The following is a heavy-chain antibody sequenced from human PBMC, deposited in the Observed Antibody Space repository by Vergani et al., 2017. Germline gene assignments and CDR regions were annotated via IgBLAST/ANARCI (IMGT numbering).Heavy chain of an antibody. J-gene: IGHJ5*02. D-gene: IGHD2-2*01. CDR1: GAAIKDFY. V-gene: IGHV4-59*01. Sequence: QVQLQESCPGLVKPSETLSLTFTVSGAAIKDFYWSWFRQPPGKGLEWIGYVYYTGSTPYNPSLKSRVTISVDTANNQFSLRMTSLTAADTAIYYCARDRDRYRRSTTSCHNWFDPWGQGSLVTVSS. CDR3: ARDRDRYRRSTTSCHNWFDP. CDR2: VYYTGST.